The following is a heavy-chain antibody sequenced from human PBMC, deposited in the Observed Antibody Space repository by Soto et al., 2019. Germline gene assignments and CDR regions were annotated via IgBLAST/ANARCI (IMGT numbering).Heavy chain of an antibody. Sequence: AYVTVSCTASGSTFSSHAMHWVRQAPGQRLEWMGWINAGNGNTKYSQKFQGRVAITRDTSASTAYMELSSLRSEDTAVYYCARDGARITVFGVVYYFDYWGQGTLVTAPQ. CDR2: INAGNGNT. J-gene: IGHJ4*02. V-gene: IGHV1-3*01. D-gene: IGHD3-3*01. CDR1: GSTFSSHA. CDR3: ARDGARITVFGVVYYFDY.